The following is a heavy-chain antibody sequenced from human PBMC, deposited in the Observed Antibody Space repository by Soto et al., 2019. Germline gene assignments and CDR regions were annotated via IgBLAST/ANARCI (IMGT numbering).Heavy chain of an antibody. CDR1: GYPFSSYE. Sequence: PGGSLRLSCAASGYPFSSYEMSWVRQAPGKGLEWVSYISGSGGTIYYADSVKGRFTISRDNAKNSLFLQLNSLRAEDTAVYYCARAFYDDGSGYSDRPYYYYGLGVWGQGTTVTVSS. CDR2: ISGSGGTI. D-gene: IGHD3-22*01. CDR3: ARAFYDDGSGYSDRPYYYYGLGV. J-gene: IGHJ6*02. V-gene: IGHV3-48*03.